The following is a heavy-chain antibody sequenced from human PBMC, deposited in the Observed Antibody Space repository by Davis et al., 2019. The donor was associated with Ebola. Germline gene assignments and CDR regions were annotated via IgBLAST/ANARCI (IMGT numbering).Heavy chain of an antibody. D-gene: IGHD2-15*01. CDR3: ARGPVVVAATRPGYFQH. Sequence: AASVKVSCKASGGTFSSYAISWVRQAPVQGLEWMGGIIPIFGTANYTQKFQGRVTITADKSTSTAYMELSSLRSEDTAVYYCARGPVVVAATRPGYFQHWGQGTLVTVSS. CDR1: GGTFSSYA. J-gene: IGHJ1*01. CDR2: IIPIFGTA. V-gene: IGHV1-69*06.